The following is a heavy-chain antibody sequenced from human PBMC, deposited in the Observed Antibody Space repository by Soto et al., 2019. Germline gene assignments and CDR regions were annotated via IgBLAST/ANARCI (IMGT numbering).Heavy chain of an antibody. Sequence: QVQLQQWGAGLLKPSETLSLTCAVSGGSFSGSYWSWIRQTPGKGLEWIGEINPSGSTNYTPSLKSRVTVSADPPKDPFSLKLSSVTAADTAVYYCASGAYCSGISCPGNYYYMDVWGKGSTVTVSS. CDR2: INPSGST. D-gene: IGHD2-15*01. J-gene: IGHJ6*03. CDR1: GGSFSGSY. V-gene: IGHV4-34*02. CDR3: ASGAYCSGISCPGNYYYMDV.